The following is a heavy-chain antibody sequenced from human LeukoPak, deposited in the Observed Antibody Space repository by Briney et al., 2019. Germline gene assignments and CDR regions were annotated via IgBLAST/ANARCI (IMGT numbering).Heavy chain of an antibody. J-gene: IGHJ4*02. D-gene: IGHD3-10*01. Sequence: GASVKVSCKASGYTFISYGFNWVRQAPGQGLEWMGWISAYNGDTNYAQKFQGRVTMTTDTSTSTAYMELRSLRSDDTAVYYCARDMVRGVDYWGQGTLVTVSS. CDR3: ARDMVRGVDY. CDR1: GYTFISYG. V-gene: IGHV1-18*04. CDR2: ISAYNGDT.